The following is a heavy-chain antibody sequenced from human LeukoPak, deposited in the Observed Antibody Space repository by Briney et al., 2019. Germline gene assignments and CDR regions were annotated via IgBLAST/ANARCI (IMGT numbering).Heavy chain of an antibody. CDR2: IKQDGSEK. J-gene: IGHJ6*02. Sequence: GGSLRLSCAASGFTFSSYLMSWVRQAPGKGREWVANIKQDGSEKYYVDSVKGRFTISRDNAKNSLYLQMNSLRAEDTAVYYCARGQGYSSSWYDYYYNYGMDVWGQGTTVTVSS. D-gene: IGHD6-13*01. CDR1: GFTFSSYL. CDR3: ARGQGYSSSWYDYYYNYGMDV. V-gene: IGHV3-7*01.